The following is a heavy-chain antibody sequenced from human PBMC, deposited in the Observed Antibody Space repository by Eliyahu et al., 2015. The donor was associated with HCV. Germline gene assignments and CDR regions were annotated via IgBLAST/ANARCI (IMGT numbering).Heavy chain of an antibody. CDR2: IFSNDDI. Sequence: QVTLKESGPVLVKPTETLTLTCTVSGFSLXXPRMGVXWIRQPPGKALEWLAHIFSNDDIFYSTSLKARLTISQDTSKSQVVLTMTNMDPVDTATFYCARIHRPQIQHLFIGYGPYDYWGQGTLVTVSS. V-gene: IGHV2-26*01. CDR3: ARIHRPQIQHLFIGYGPYDY. D-gene: IGHD3-9*01. J-gene: IGHJ4*02. CDR1: GFSLXXPRMG.